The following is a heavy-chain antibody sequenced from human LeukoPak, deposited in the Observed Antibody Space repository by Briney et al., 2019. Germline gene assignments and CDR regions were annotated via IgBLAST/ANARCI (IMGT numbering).Heavy chain of an antibody. CDR1: GGSISSSSYY. D-gene: IGHD6-13*01. Sequence: TSETLSLTCTVSGGSISSSSYYWSWIRQPPGKGLVWIGYIYYSGSTNYNPSLKSRVTISVDTSKDQFSLKLSSVTAADTAVYYCARGYSSSWPLDYWGQGTLVTVSS. CDR2: IYYSGST. V-gene: IGHV4-61*05. J-gene: IGHJ4*02. CDR3: ARGYSSSWPLDY.